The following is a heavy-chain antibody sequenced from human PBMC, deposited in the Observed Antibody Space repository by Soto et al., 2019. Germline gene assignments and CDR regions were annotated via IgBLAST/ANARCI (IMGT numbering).Heavy chain of an antibody. D-gene: IGHD2-15*01. J-gene: IGHJ6*02. CDR3: ARKLLNGMDV. CDR2: ISSSGSTI. Sequence: EVQLVESGGGLVQPGGSLRLSCAASGFTFSSYEMNWVRQAPGKGLEWVSYISSSGSTIYYADSVKGRFTISRDNAKNSLYLQMNSLRAEDTAVYYCARKLLNGMDVLGQGTTVTVSS. CDR1: GFTFSSYE. V-gene: IGHV3-48*03.